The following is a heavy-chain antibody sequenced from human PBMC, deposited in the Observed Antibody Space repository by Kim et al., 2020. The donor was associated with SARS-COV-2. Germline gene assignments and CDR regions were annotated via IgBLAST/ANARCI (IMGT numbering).Heavy chain of an antibody. Sequence: GGSLRLSCAASGFTFSSYAMHWVRQAPGKGLEWVAVISYDGSNKYYADSVKGRFTISRDNSKNTLYLQRNSLRAEDTAVYYCARGYSLIPEGDYWGQGTLVTVSS. CDR2: ISYDGSNK. V-gene: IGHV3-30*04. CDR1: GFTFSSYA. CDR3: ARGYSLIPEGDY. D-gene: IGHD5-18*01. J-gene: IGHJ4*02.